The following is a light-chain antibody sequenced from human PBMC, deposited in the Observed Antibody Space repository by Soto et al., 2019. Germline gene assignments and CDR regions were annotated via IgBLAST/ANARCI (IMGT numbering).Light chain of an antibody. CDR2: RAS. Sequence: IVMTHSPATLSVYPWEIATLSCRASQNIYSNIAWYQQRPGQAPRLLIYRASTRATGVPARFSGSGSGTEFTLTISSLQSEDFTVYSCLQYHNLWAFGQGTKVDI. V-gene: IGKV3-15*01. CDR3: LQYHNLWA. J-gene: IGKJ1*01. CDR1: QNIYSN.